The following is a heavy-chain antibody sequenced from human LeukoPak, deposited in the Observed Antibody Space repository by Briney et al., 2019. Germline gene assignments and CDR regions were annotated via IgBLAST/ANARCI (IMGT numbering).Heavy chain of an antibody. CDR3: AIGYYDVTGSQGWFDP. CDR2: IQHSGST. D-gene: IGHD3-22*01. J-gene: IGHJ5*02. V-gene: IGHV4-30-4*01. CDR1: GDSISSFDYS. Sequence: SETLSLTCTVSGDSISSFDYSWSWIRQPPGKGLEWIGYIQHSGSTHYNPPLKSRVTIFVDMSKNEFSLNLRSVTAADTALYYCAIGYYDVTGSQGWFDPWGQGTLVSVSS.